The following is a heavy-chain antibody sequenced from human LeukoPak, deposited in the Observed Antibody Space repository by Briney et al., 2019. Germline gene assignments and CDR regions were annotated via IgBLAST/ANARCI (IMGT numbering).Heavy chain of an antibody. D-gene: IGHD3-10*01. J-gene: IGHJ4*02. CDR1: GVTFSSYA. V-gene: IGHV1-69*04. CDR2: IIPILGIA. Sequence: SVKVSCKASGVTFSSYAISWVRQAPRQGLEGMGRIIPILGIANYAQKFQGRVTITADKSTSTAYMELSSLRSEDTAVYYCARTVVRGVTPNTNFDYWGQGTLVTVSS. CDR3: ARTVVRGVTPNTNFDY.